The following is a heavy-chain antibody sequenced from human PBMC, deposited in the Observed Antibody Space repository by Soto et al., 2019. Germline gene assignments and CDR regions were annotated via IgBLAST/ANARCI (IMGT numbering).Heavy chain of an antibody. Sequence: GGSLRLSCAASGFTVSSNYMSWVRQAPGKGLEWVSVIYSGGSTYYANSVKGRFTISRDNSKNTLYLQMNSLRAEDTAVYYCASVPQVDTAMAPGWFDPWGQGTLVTVSS. D-gene: IGHD5-18*01. J-gene: IGHJ5*02. CDR1: GFTVSSNY. CDR3: ASVPQVDTAMAPGWFDP. CDR2: IYSGGST. V-gene: IGHV3-53*01.